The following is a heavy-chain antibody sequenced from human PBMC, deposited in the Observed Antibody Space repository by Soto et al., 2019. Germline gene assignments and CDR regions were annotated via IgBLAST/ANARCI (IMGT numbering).Heavy chain of an antibody. CDR2: IGTLFDR. V-gene: IGHV3-13*01. CDR3: ARGRSNDFVSSPPPMFDP. Sequence: SGGSRRLSWVASGFNFETHGMHWVRQVTGKGLGWVAGIGTLFDRFYPDSVKGRFTISRENAKTSVFLQMNKLRTGDTGIYYCARGRSNDFVSSPPPMFDPRGQGTLVTVSS. D-gene: IGHD1-1*01. J-gene: IGHJ5*02. CDR1: GFNFETHG.